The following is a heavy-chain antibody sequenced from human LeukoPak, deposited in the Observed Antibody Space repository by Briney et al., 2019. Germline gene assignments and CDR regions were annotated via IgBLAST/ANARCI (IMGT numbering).Heavy chain of an antibody. Sequence: SETLSLTCTVSGGSISSYYWSWIRQPAGKGLEWIGRIYTSGSTNYNPSLKSRVTMSVDTSKNQFSLKLSSVTAADTAVYYCARDRSYSSAKLFDYWGQGTLVTVSS. CDR1: GGSISSYY. D-gene: IGHD6-19*01. CDR3: ARDRSYSSAKLFDY. V-gene: IGHV4-4*07. CDR2: IYTSGST. J-gene: IGHJ4*02.